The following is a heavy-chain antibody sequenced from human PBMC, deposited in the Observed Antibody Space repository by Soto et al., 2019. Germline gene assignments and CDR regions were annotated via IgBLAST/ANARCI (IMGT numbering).Heavy chain of an antibody. CDR1: GGSISSSNW. J-gene: IGHJ4*02. D-gene: IGHD2-15*01. CDR2: IYHSGST. Sequence: QVQLQESGPGLVKPSGTLSLTCAVSGGSISSSNWWSWVRQPPGKGLEWIGEIYHSGSTNYNPSLKSRVTISVDKSKNQVSLKLSSVTAADTAVYYCARVGGYCSGGSCERADYWGQGTLVTVSS. CDR3: ARVGGYCSGGSCERADY. V-gene: IGHV4-4*02.